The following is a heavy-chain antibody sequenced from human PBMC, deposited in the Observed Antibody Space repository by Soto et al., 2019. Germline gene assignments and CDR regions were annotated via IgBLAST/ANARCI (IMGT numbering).Heavy chain of an antibody. CDR3: ARDFRLLRAARSDY. CDR1: GFTFSSYW. V-gene: IGHV3-7*01. CDR2: IKQDGSEK. D-gene: IGHD6-6*01. J-gene: IGHJ4*02. Sequence: PGGSLRLSCAASGFTFSSYWMSWVRQAPGKGLEWVANIKQDGSEKYYVDSVKGRFTISRDNAKNSLYLQMNSLRAEDTAVYYCARDFRLLRAARSDYWGQGTLVTVSS.